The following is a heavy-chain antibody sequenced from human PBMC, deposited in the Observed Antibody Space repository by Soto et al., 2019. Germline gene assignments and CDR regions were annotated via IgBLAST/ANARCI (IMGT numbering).Heavy chain of an antibody. D-gene: IGHD3-10*01. CDR3: AKDRYDYYGSGSNYGMDV. CDR1: GFTFDDYA. J-gene: IGHJ6*02. CDR2: ISWNSGNI. V-gene: IGHV3-9*01. Sequence: GGSLRLSCAASGFTFDDYAMNWVRQAPGKGLEWVSGISWNSGNIGYADSVKGRFTISRDNAKNSLYLQMNSLRAEDTALYYCAKDRYDYYGSGSNYGMDVWGQGTTVTVSS.